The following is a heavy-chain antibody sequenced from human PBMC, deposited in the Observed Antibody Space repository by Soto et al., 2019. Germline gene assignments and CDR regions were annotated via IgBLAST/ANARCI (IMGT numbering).Heavy chain of an antibody. CDR2: ISSSSSDI. CDR1: GFTFSSYS. Sequence: EVQLVEAGGGLVKPGGALRLSCAASGFTFSSYSMNWCRQAPGKGLEWVSSISSSSSDIYDADSVKGRFTIARDNAKHSLYLHMNRRRAEDTAVYYCERDEVVVVGAATRPYYYYGMDVWGQGTTVTVAS. CDR3: ERDEVVVVGAATRPYYYYGMDV. D-gene: IGHD2-15*01. J-gene: IGHJ6*01. V-gene: IGHV3-21*01.